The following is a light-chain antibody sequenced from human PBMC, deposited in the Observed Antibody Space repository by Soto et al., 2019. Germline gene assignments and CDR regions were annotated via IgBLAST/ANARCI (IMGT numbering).Light chain of an antibody. Sequence: DIPMTQSPSSLSASVGDRVTITCRASQGINNYVAWYQQKPGKPPKLLIDAASTLQSGVPSRFSDSGSGTDFTLTINSLQPEDVATYSCQKYSSVPVFGPGTKVDIK. V-gene: IGKV1-27*01. CDR1: QGINNY. J-gene: IGKJ3*01. CDR2: AAS. CDR3: QKYSSVPV.